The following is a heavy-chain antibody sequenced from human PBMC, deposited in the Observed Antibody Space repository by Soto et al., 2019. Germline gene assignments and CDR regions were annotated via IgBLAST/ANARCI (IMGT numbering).Heavy chain of an antibody. D-gene: IGHD3-22*01. J-gene: IGHJ4*02. CDR2: IVVGSGNT. CDR3: AAVNSKYYYDSSGYYYDDYFDY. CDR1: GFTFTSSA. Sequence: SVKVSCKASGFTFTSSAVQWVRHARGQRLGWIGWIVVGSGNTNYAQKFQERVTITRDMSTSTAYMELSSLRSEDTAVYYCAAVNSKYYYDSSGYYYDDYFDYWGQGTLVTVSS. V-gene: IGHV1-58*01.